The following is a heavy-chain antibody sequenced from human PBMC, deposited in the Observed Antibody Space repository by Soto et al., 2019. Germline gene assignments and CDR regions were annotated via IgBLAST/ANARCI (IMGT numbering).Heavy chain of an antibody. V-gene: IGHV3-30*18. D-gene: IGHD2-8*01. Sequence: QVQLVESGGGVVQPGRSLRLCCAASGFTFSSYGMHWVRQAPGKGLEWAAFISYDGSNKYYAESVKGRFTISRDISKNTLYLQMNSLRAEDTAVYYCAKEGSCTNGVCYPFDYWGQGTLVTVSS. CDR3: AKEGSCTNGVCYPFDY. CDR1: GFTFSSYG. CDR2: ISYDGSNK. J-gene: IGHJ4*02.